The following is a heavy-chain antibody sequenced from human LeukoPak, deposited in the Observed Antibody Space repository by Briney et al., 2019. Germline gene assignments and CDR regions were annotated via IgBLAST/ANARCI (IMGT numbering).Heavy chain of an antibody. CDR1: GFPFDDYG. CDR2: INWNGGST. D-gene: IGHD3-16*01. J-gene: IGHJ4*02. CDR3: AKRGTPY. Sequence: GGSLLLSCAASGFPFDDYGMSWVRQAPGKGLEWVSGINWNGGSTGYADSVKGRFTISRDNSKNTLFLQMNNLRAEDTAVYYCAKRGTPYWGQGTLVTVSS. V-gene: IGHV3-20*04.